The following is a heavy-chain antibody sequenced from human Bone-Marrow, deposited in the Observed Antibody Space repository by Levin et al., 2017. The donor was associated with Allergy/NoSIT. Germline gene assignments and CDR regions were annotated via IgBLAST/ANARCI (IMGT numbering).Heavy chain of an antibody. CDR1: GGSISSYY. V-gene: IGHV4-59*01. CDR3: ARAAHSGWYLK. D-gene: IGHD6-19*01. Sequence: PSETLSLTCTVSGGSISSYYWSWIRQPPGKGLEWIGYIYYSGSTNYNPSLKSRVTISVDTSKNQFSLKLSSVTAADTAVYYCARAAHSGWYLKWGQGTLVTVSS. CDR2: IYYSGST. J-gene: IGHJ4*02.